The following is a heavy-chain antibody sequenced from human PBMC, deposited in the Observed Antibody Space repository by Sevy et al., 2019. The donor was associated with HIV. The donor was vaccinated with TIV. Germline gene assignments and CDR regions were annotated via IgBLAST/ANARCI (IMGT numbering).Heavy chain of an antibody. V-gene: IGHV3-23*01. D-gene: IGHD6-13*01. CDR3: AKGPLIGAASLDAFDI. Sequence: GGSLRLSCAASGFTFSSYAMNWVRQAPGKGLEWVSSGSGGNTYYADSVKGRFTISRDSSKNTVSLQMNSLRAEDSAIYYCAKGPLIGAASLDAFDIWGQGTKVTVSS. CDR1: GFTFSSYA. CDR2: SGSGGNT. J-gene: IGHJ3*02.